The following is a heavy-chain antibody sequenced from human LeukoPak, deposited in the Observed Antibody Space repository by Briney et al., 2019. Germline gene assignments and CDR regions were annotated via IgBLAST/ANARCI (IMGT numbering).Heavy chain of an antibody. V-gene: IGHV3-21*01. CDR1: GFTVSTNY. D-gene: IGHD4-23*01. J-gene: IGHJ4*02. Sequence: SGGSLRLSCAASGFTVSTNYMSWVRQAPGKGLEWVSSISSSSSYIYYADSVKGRFTISRDNAKNSLYLQMNSLRAEDTAVYYCAREPPLDYGGNSTIPEFDYWGQGTLVTVSS. CDR3: AREPPLDYGGNSTIPEFDY. CDR2: ISSSSSYI.